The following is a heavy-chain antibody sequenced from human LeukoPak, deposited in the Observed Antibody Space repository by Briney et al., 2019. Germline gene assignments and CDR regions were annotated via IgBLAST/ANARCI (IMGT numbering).Heavy chain of an antibody. J-gene: IGHJ4*02. CDR3: ARGDVVPAPFDY. Sequence: SETLSLTCTVSGGSISSYYWSWIRQPPGKGLEWIGYIYYSGSTNYNPSLKSRVTISVDTSKTQFSLKLSPVTAADTAVYYCARGDVVPAPFDYWGQETLVTVSS. CDR1: GGSISSYY. V-gene: IGHV4-59*01. D-gene: IGHD2-2*01. CDR2: IYYSGST.